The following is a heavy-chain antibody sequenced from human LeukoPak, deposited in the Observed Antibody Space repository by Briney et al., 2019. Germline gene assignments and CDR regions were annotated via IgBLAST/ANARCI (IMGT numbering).Heavy chain of an antibody. Sequence: GGSLRLSCAASGFTFNDYYMSWIRQAPGKGLEWVSYISSSGSTIYYADSVKGRFTISRDNAKNSLYLQMNSLRAEDTAVYYCASPSEVGAIDYWGQGTLVTVSS. D-gene: IGHD1-26*01. V-gene: IGHV3-11*01. CDR3: ASPSEVGAIDY. CDR2: ISSSGSTI. J-gene: IGHJ4*02. CDR1: GFTFNDYY.